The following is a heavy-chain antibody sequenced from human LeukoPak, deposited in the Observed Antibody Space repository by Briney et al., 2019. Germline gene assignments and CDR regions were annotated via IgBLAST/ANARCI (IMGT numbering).Heavy chain of an antibody. CDR1: GGSFSGYY. V-gene: IGHV4-34*01. J-gene: IGHJ3*02. Sequence: SETLSLTCAVYGGSFSGYYWSWIRQPPGKGLEWIGEINHSGSTNYNPSLKSRVTISVDTSKNQFSLELSSVTAADTAVYYCVRDYFYASASYRWLAFLMWGQGTMVTVSS. D-gene: IGHD3-10*01. CDR2: INHSGST. CDR3: VRDYFYASASYRWLAFLM.